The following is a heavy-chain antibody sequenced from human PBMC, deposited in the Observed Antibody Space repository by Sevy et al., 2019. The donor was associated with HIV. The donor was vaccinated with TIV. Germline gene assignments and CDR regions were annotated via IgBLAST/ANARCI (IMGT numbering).Heavy chain of an antibody. Sequence: GGSLRLSCAASGFIFSNYGMEWVRQAPGKGLEWVAVISFDGSNKYYADSVKGRFTISRDNSKNTVYLQMNSLRTEDTALYYCAKLGESLFMPNYYYGMDVWGQGTTVTVSS. V-gene: IGHV3-30*18. CDR2: ISFDGSNK. CDR3: AKLGESLFMPNYYYGMDV. J-gene: IGHJ6*02. D-gene: IGHD3-16*01. CDR1: GFIFSNYG.